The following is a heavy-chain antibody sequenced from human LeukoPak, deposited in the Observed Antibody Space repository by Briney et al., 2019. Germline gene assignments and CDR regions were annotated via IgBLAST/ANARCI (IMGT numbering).Heavy chain of an antibody. V-gene: IGHV3-48*02. CDR3: ATDQRYAFDY. Sequence: GGSLRLSCAPSGFIFTDYPMNWGREAPGKGVEWVSNIRTTADRANYAYYPDSVHRLITISTDYVHNTLYLHMNSPRDDDTAVYYCATDQRYAFDYWGQGTLVTVSS. CDR1: GFIFTDYP. CDR2: IRTTADRA. D-gene: IGHD3-9*01. J-gene: IGHJ4*02.